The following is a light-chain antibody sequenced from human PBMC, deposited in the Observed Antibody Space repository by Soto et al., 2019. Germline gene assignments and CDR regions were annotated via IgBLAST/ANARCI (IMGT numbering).Light chain of an antibody. V-gene: IGLV1-40*01. J-gene: IGLJ1*01. Sequence: QSVLTQPPSVSGAPGQRVTISCTGNNSNLGAGYDVHWYQQLPGAAPKLMIYEVSNRPSGVSNRFSGSKSGNTASLTISGLQAEDEADYYCSSYTSSSTRVFGTGTKVTVL. CDR3: SSYTSSSTRV. CDR1: NSNLGAGYD. CDR2: EVS.